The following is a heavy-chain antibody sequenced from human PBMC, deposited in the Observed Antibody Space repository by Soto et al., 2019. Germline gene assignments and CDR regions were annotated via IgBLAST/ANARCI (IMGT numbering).Heavy chain of an antibody. J-gene: IGHJ4*02. CDR3: AGDQGKKLRGVY. CDR2: IYYTGST. V-gene: IGHV4-30-4*01. D-gene: IGHD2-15*01. CDR1: NGSISSDNYY. Sequence: SETLSLTCTVSNGSISSDNYYWSWIRQPPGKGLEWIAYIYYTGSTYYNSSLKSRVTMSIDTSKNQFSLNLHSVTAADTAGYYGAGDQGKKLRGVYWGQGTLVTVSS.